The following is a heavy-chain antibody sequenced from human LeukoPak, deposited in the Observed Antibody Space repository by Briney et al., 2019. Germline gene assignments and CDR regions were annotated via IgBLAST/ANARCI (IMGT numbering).Heavy chain of an antibody. CDR2: IIPILGIA. D-gene: IGHD6-13*01. V-gene: IGHV1-69*04. J-gene: IGHJ6*02. CDR3: ARVIMGQQLVLYYYGMDV. Sequence: ASVKVSCKASGGTFSSYAISWVRQAPGQGLEWMGRIIPILGIANCAQKFQGRVTITADKSTSTAYMELSSLRSEDTAVYYCARVIMGQQLVLYYYGMDVWGQGTTVTVSS. CDR1: GGTFSSYA.